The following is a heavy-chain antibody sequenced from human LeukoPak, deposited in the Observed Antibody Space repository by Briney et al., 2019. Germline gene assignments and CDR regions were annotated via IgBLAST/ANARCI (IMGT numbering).Heavy chain of an antibody. CDR3: AKSDFWSGPIDY. CDR2: ISGSGGST. V-gene: IGHV3-23*01. J-gene: IGHJ4*02. D-gene: IGHD3-3*01. Sequence: SAISGSGGSTYYADSVKGRFTISRDNSKNTLYLQMNSLRAEDTAVYYCAKSDFWSGPIDYWDQGTLVTVSS.